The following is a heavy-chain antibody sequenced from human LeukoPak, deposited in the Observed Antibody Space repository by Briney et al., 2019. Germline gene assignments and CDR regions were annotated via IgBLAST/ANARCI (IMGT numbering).Heavy chain of an antibody. CDR1: GFTFDDYA. Sequence: PGGSLRLSCAASGFTFDDYAMQWVRQAPGKGVEWVSGISWNSGSIGYADSVKGRFTISRDNAKNSLYLQMNSLRAEDTALYYCAKDRDYSSGWYGGFDYWGQGTLVTVSS. V-gene: IGHV3-9*01. J-gene: IGHJ4*02. D-gene: IGHD6-19*01. CDR3: AKDRDYSSGWYGGFDY. CDR2: ISWNSGSI.